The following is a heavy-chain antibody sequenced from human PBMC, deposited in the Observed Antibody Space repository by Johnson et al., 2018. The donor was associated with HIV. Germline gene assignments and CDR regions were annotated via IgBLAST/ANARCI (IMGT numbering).Heavy chain of an antibody. D-gene: IGHD5-12*01. CDR1: GFTFSSYD. V-gene: IGHV3-30*19. CDR2: ISYDGGSK. J-gene: IGHJ3*01. Sequence: QVQLVESGGGVVQPGGSLRLSCAASGFTFSSYDMHWVRQAPGKGLEWVAVISYDGGSKYYADSAKGRFTISRDNSKNTLYLQMSSLRAEDTAVYYCAKHMRGFRYTGYERDVCDVGGQGTMVTVSS. CDR3: AKHMRGFRYTGYERDVCDV.